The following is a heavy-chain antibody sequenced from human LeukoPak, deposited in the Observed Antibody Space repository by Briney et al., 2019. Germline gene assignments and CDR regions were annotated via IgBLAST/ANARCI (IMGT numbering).Heavy chain of an antibody. CDR2: IASKTDGGAT. D-gene: IGHD3-10*01. CDR3: TTGIRGD. CDR1: VLTVTNAW. V-gene: IGHV3-15*07. J-gene: IGHJ4*02. Sequence: GGSLRLSCSASVLTVTNAWMNWVRQAPGEGLDWVGRIASKTDGGATDYAAPVKGRFTISRDDSKNTLNLQMNSLKTEDTAVYYCTTGIRGDWGQGTLVTVSS.